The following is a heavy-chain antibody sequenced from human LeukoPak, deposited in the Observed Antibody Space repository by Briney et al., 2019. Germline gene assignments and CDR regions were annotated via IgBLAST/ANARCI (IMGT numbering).Heavy chain of an antibody. J-gene: IGHJ4*02. V-gene: IGHV3-7*02. CDR3: TRSLDY. D-gene: IGHD6-19*01. CDR1: GFSFSDSW. Sequence: PGGSLRLSCAASGFSFSDSWVDWVRQAPGKGLEWVANIKPDGSEIYYVDAVKGRFTISRDNAKNSLYLQMNSLRADDTAVYYRTRSLDYWGQGTLVTVSS. CDR2: IKPDGSEI.